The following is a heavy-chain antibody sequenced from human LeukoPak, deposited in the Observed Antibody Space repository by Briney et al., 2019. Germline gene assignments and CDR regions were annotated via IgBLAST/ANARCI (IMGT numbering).Heavy chain of an antibody. CDR2: ICPDGTGI. J-gene: IGHJ4*02. CDR1: GFIFSLYC. V-gene: IGHV3-74*01. CDR3: VRDFRSADY. Sequence: GGSLRLSCAASGFIFSLYCMHWVRQAPGKGPMWVSRICPDGTGISYADSVKARFTTSRDNAKNTVYLQMNGLREEDTAVYYCVRDFRSADYWGQGTMVTVSS.